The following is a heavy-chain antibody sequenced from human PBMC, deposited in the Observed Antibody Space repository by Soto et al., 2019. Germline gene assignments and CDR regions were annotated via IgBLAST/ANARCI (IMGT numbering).Heavy chain of an antibody. CDR3: AKDLASGTYFGYYYYGMDV. Sequence: VGSLRLSCAASGFTFSSYGMHWVRQAPGKGLEWVAVISYDGSNKYYADSVKGRFTISRDNSKNTLYLQMNSLRAEDTAVYYCAKDLASGTYFGYYYYGMDVWGQGTTVTVSS. CDR1: GFTFSSYG. CDR2: ISYDGSNK. J-gene: IGHJ6*02. V-gene: IGHV3-30*18. D-gene: IGHD1-26*01.